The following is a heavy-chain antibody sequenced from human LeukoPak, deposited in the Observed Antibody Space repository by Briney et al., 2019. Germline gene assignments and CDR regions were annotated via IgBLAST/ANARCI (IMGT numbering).Heavy chain of an antibody. CDR2: ISAYNGNT. V-gene: IGHV1-18*01. Sequence: LVASVKVSCKASGYTFTSYGISWVRQAPGQGLEWMGWISAYNGNTNYAQKLQGRVTMTTDTSTSTAYMELRSLRSDDTAVYYCARTGTSSSWYGGLLYNWFDPWGQGTLVTVSS. CDR1: GYTFTSYG. J-gene: IGHJ5*02. D-gene: IGHD6-13*01. CDR3: ARTGTSSSWYGGLLYNWFDP.